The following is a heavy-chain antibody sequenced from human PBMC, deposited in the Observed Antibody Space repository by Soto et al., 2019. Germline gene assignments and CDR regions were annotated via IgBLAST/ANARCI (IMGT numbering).Heavy chain of an antibody. J-gene: IGHJ6*02. D-gene: IGHD2-15*01. CDR2: ISYDASNK. V-gene: IGHV3-30-3*01. Sequence: QTGGSLRLSCAASGFTFSSYAMHWVRQAPGKGREWVAVISYDASNKYYADSVKGRFTISRDNPKNTLYLQMNSLRAEDTAVYYCARDPGARGGTNYYYYYGMDVWGQGTTVTVSS. CDR1: GFTFSSYA. CDR3: ARDPGARGGTNYYYYYGMDV.